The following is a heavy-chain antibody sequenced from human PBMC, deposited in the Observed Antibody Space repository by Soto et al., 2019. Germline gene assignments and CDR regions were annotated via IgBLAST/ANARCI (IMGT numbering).Heavy chain of an antibody. D-gene: IGHD6-13*01. V-gene: IGHV4-59*01. Sequence: PXETLSLTCTVSGGSISSNYWTWIRQPPGKGLEWIGYVYNSGSTNYNPSLKSRVTISEDTSKSQFSLKVNSMTAADTAVYYCARYRREAVAGYTLDNWGQGILVTVSS. CDR3: ARYRREAVAGYTLDN. CDR2: VYNSGST. J-gene: IGHJ4*02. CDR1: GGSISSNY.